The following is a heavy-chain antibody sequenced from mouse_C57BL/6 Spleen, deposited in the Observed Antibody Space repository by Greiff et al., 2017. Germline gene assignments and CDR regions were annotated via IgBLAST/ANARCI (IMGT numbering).Heavy chain of an antibody. Sequence: QVQLQQSGAELVRPGASVTLSCKASGYTFTDYEMHWVKQTPVHGLEWIGAIDPETGGTAYNQKFKGKAILTADKSSSTAYMELRSLTSEDSAVYYCTRNGGIYDYDDECAYWGQGTLVTVSA. V-gene: IGHV1-15*01. D-gene: IGHD2-4*01. J-gene: IGHJ3*01. CDR3: TRNGGIYDYDDECAY. CDR1: GYTFTDYE. CDR2: IDPETGGT.